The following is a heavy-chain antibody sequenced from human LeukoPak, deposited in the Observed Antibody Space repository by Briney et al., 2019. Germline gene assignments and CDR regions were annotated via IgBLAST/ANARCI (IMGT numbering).Heavy chain of an antibody. CDR1: GFTVSSNY. V-gene: IGHV3-66*01. CDR2: IYSGGST. D-gene: IGHD3-22*01. J-gene: IGHJ6*02. Sequence: PGGSLRLSCAASGFTVSSNYMSWVRQAPGKGLEWVSVIYSGGSTYYADSVKGRFTISRDNSKNTLYLQMNSLRAEDTAVYYCAAESGYYDYYYYYGMDVWGQGTTVTVSS. CDR3: AAESGYYDYYYYYGMDV.